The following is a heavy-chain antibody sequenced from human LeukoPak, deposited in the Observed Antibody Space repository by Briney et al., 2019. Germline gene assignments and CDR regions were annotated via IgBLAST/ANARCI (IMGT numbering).Heavy chain of an antibody. Sequence: GGSLRLSCAASGFTFSDYYMSWIRQAPGKGLEWVSYISSSGSIIYYADSVKGRFTISRDNAKNSLYLQMNSLRAEDTAVYYCARANLRIGATPTGVGDYWGQGTLVTVSS. CDR2: ISSSGSII. J-gene: IGHJ4*02. CDR3: ARANLRIGATPTGVGDY. CDR1: GFTFSDYY. V-gene: IGHV3-11*04. D-gene: IGHD1-26*01.